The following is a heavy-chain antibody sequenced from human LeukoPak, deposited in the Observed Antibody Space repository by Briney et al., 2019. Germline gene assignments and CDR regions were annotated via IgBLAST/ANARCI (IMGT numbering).Heavy chain of an antibody. Sequence: PGGSLRLSCAASGFTFSSYWMNWVRQAPGKGLVWVSRINTDGSSTSYADSVKGRFTISRDNAKNTLYLQMNSLRAEDTAVYYCARVYDGYLDAFDIWGQGTMVTVSS. CDR2: INTDGSST. D-gene: IGHD5-24*01. CDR1: GFTFSSYW. J-gene: IGHJ3*02. V-gene: IGHV3-74*01. CDR3: ARVYDGYLDAFDI.